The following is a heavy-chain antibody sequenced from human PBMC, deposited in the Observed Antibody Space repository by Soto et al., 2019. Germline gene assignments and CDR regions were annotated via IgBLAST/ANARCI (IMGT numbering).Heavy chain of an antibody. CDR2: IIPIFGTA. CDR1: GGTFSSYA. V-gene: IGHV1-69*13. D-gene: IGHD3-22*01. J-gene: IGHJ6*03. Sequence: ASVKVSCKASGGTFSSYAISWVRQAPGQGLEWMGGIIPIFGTANYAQKFQGRVTITADESTSTAYMELSSLRSEDTAVYYCARASYPYYYDSSGYYYYYYYMDVWGKWTTVTVSS. CDR3: ARASYPYYYDSSGYYYYYYYMDV.